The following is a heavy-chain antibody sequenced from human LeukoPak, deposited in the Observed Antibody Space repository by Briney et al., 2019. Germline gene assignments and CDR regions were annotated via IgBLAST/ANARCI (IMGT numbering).Heavy chain of an antibody. CDR2: ISWNSGSI. J-gene: IGHJ2*01. Sequence: GGSLRLSCAASGFTFDDYAMHWVRQAPGKGLEWVSGISWNSGSIGYADSVKGRFTISRDNAKNSLYLQMNSLRAEDTALYYCAKDMDYGDYGPLGYFDLWGRGTLVTVSS. CDR1: GFTFDDYA. CDR3: AKDMDYGDYGPLGYFDL. D-gene: IGHD4-17*01. V-gene: IGHV3-9*01.